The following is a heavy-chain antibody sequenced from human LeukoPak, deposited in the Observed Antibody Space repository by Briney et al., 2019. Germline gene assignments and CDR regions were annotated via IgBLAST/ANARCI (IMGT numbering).Heavy chain of an antibody. Sequence: PSETLSLTCSASGGSVDTFYWTWIRQPPGKGLDWLGHVYYTGSTNYNSSLQDRISISIDMSKNQFSLTLTSVTAADTAFYYCARHVGDYDSWGQGILVTVSS. V-gene: IGHV4-59*08. CDR2: VYYTGST. J-gene: IGHJ4*02. CDR1: GGSVDTFY. D-gene: IGHD1-26*01. CDR3: ARHVGDYDS.